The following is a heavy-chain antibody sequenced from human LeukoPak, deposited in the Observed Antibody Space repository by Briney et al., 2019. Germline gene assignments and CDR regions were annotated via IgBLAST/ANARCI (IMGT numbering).Heavy chain of an antibody. D-gene: IGHD6-19*01. CDR3: AGRGVAGGFDY. Sequence: SETLSLTCTVSGGSISSSSYYWGWIRQPPGKGLEWIGSIYYSGSTYYNPSLKSRVTISVDTSKNQFSLKLSSVTAADTAVYYCAGRGVAGGFDYWGQGTLVTVSS. V-gene: IGHV4-39*07. CDR1: GGSISSSSYY. J-gene: IGHJ4*02. CDR2: IYYSGST.